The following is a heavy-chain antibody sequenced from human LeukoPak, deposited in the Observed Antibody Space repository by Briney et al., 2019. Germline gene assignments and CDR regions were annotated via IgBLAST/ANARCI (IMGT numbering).Heavy chain of an antibody. CDR3: ARVRGVAGTYAFDY. D-gene: IGHD6-19*01. V-gene: IGHV4-4*07. Sequence: SETLSLTCTVSGGSISSYSWSWIRQPAGKGLEWIGRIYTSGSTNYNPSLKSRVTMSVDTSKNQFSLKLSSVTAADTAVYYCARVRGVAGTYAFDYWGQGTLVTVSS. J-gene: IGHJ4*02. CDR2: IYTSGST. CDR1: GGSISSYS.